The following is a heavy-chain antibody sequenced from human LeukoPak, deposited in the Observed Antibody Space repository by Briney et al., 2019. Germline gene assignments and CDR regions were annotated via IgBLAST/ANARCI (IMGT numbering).Heavy chain of an antibody. J-gene: IGHJ4*02. D-gene: IGHD5-18*01. Sequence: QPGGSLRLSCAASGFTFSNYALSWVRQAPGKGLEWVSDISGSGGSTYYADSVKGRFTISRDNSKNTMYLKMNSLRAEDTAVYYCAKRIQSAMAMGYWGQGTLVTVSS. CDR2: ISGSGGST. CDR1: GFTFSNYA. CDR3: AKRIQSAMAMGY. V-gene: IGHV3-23*01.